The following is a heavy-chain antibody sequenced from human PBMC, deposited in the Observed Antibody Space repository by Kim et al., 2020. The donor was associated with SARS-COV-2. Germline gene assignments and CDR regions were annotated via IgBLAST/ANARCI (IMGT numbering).Heavy chain of an antibody. J-gene: IGHJ5*02. V-gene: IGHV1-18*01. CDR3: ARDFYRYCSSTSCYGYNWFDP. CDR2: ISAYNGNT. D-gene: IGHD2-2*01. CDR1: GYTFTSYG. Sequence: ASVKVSCKASGYTFTSYGISWVRQAPGQGLEWMGWISAYNGNTNYAQKLQGRVTMTTDTSTSTAYMELRSLRSDDTAVYYCARDFYRYCSSTSCYGYNWFDPWGQGTLVTVSS.